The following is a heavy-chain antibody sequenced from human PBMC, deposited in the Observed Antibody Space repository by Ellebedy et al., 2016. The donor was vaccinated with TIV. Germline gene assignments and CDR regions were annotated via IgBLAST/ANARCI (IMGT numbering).Heavy chain of an antibody. CDR1: GFTFSNNW. J-gene: IGHJ2*01. CDR2: ISSDGSDT. Sequence: GGSLRLXXAASGFTFSNNWMLWVRQAPGKGLVWVSRISSDGSDTTYADSVKGRFTISRDNAKNTMYLQMNSLGAEGTAVYYCARDQTGGGWYFDLWGRGTLVTVSS. V-gene: IGHV3-74*03. D-gene: IGHD3-16*01. CDR3: ARDQTGGGWYFDL.